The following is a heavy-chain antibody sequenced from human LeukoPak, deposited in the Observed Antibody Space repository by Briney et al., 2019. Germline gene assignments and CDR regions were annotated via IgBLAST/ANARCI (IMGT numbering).Heavy chain of an antibody. CDR2: IYYSGST. CDR3: ARHIGYFDY. CDR1: GGSISSSSYY. J-gene: IGHJ4*02. Sequence: SETLSLTCTVSGGSISSSSYYWGWIRQPPGKGLEWIVSIYYSGSTYYNPSLKSRVTISVYTSKNQFSLKLSSVTAADTAVYYCARHIGYFDYWGQGTLVTVSS. V-gene: IGHV4-39*01. D-gene: IGHD2-15*01.